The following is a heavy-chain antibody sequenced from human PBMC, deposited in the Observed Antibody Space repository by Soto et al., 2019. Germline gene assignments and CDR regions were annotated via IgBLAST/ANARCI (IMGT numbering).Heavy chain of an antibody. CDR3: ARDGQTIFGRYGMDV. V-gene: IGHV4-59*01. CDR2: IYYSGST. CDR1: GGSISSYY. Sequence: SETLSLTCTVSGGSISSYYWSWIRQPPGKGLEWIGYIYYSGSTNYNPSPKSRVTISVDTSKNQFSLKLSSVTAADTAVYYCARDGQTIFGRYGMDVWGQGTTVTVSS. D-gene: IGHD3-3*01. J-gene: IGHJ6*02.